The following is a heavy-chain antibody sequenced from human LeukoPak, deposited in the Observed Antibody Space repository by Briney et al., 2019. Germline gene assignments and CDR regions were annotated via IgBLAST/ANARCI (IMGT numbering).Heavy chain of an antibody. CDR2: ISGSGDST. D-gene: IGHD4-17*01. J-gene: IGHJ3*02. CDR3: VRENYGDYGDAFDI. V-gene: IGHV3-23*01. CDR1: GFTFSSYA. Sequence: PGGSLRLSCAASGFTFSSYAMSWVRQAPGKGLEWVSAISGSGDSTYYADSVKGRFTISRDNAKNSLYLQMNSLRVEDTAVYYCVRENYGDYGDAFDIWGQGTMVTVSS.